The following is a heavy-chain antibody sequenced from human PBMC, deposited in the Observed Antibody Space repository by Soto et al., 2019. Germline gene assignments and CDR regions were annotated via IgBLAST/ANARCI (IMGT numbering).Heavy chain of an antibody. D-gene: IGHD2-21*01. Sequence: RTSETLSLTCSVSGAALNSGNYYWSWIRQVPGKGLEWIGHIYVTGAVDYNPSLRDRITISQDTSERQFSLNLRLVTAADTAVYYCARLRIATNNYKWSDPWGQGTRVTVSS. J-gene: IGHJ5*02. CDR3: ARLRIATNNYKWSDP. CDR2: IYVTGAV. CDR1: GAALNSGNYY. V-gene: IGHV4-31*03.